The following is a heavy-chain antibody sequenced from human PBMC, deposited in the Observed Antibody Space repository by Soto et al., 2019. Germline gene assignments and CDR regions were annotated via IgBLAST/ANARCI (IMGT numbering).Heavy chain of an antibody. CDR1: GFTFDDYA. CDR3: AKAEGYSCYDLDD. Sequence: EVQLVESGGGLVQPGRSLRLSCAASGFTFDDYAMHWVRQAPGKGLEWVSGISWHSGSIGYADSVKGRFTISRDNAKNSLYRQMNSLRAEDTALYYCAKAEGYSCYDLDDWGQGALVTVSS. D-gene: IGHD5-12*01. J-gene: IGHJ4*02. CDR2: ISWHSGSI. V-gene: IGHV3-9*01.